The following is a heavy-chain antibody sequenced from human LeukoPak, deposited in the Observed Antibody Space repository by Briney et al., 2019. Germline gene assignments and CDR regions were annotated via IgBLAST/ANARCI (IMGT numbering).Heavy chain of an antibody. CDR2: IYYSGST. Sequence: SETLSLTCTVSGGSISSYYWSWIRQPPGKGLEWIGYIYYSGSTNYNPSLKSRVTISVDTSKNQFSLKLSSVTAADTAVYYCARRRRFWSGYSYYYYYMDVWGKGTTVTVSS. V-gene: IGHV4-59*08. D-gene: IGHD3-3*01. J-gene: IGHJ6*03. CDR1: GGSISSYY. CDR3: ARRRRFWSGYSYYYYYMDV.